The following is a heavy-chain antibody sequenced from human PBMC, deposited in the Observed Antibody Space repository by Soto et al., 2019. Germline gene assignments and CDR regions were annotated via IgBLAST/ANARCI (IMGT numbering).Heavy chain of an antibody. Sequence: SETLSLTCTVSSASISSSSYTWGWIRQPPGKGLEWIGSTYYSGTTYYNPSLNSRVTVSVDTSKNQFSLKVTSVTAADTAVYYCARDKSTGLFDYWGQGTLVTVSS. CDR3: ARDKSTGLFDY. CDR2: TYYSGTT. D-gene: IGHD2-8*02. CDR1: SASISSSSYT. V-gene: IGHV4-39*02. J-gene: IGHJ4*02.